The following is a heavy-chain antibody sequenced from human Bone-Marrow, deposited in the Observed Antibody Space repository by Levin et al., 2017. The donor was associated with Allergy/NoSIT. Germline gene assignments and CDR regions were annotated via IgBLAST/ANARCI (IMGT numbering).Heavy chain of an antibody. CDR1: GFTFSSYE. CDR3: ARALQGSYYEIFDY. Sequence: SCAASGFTFSSYEMNWVRQAPGKGLEWVSYISSSGSTIYYADSVKGRFTISRDNAKNSLYLQMNSLRAEDTAVYYCARALQGSYYEIFDYWGQGTLVTVSS. V-gene: IGHV3-48*03. J-gene: IGHJ4*02. CDR2: ISSSGSTI. D-gene: IGHD1-26*01.